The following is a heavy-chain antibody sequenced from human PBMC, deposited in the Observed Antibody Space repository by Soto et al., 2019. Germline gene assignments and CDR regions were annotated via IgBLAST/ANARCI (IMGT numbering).Heavy chain of an antibody. CDR3: ARKRGIGAACAIAFDY. Sequence: QVQLVQSGAEVKKPGSSVKVSCKASGDTFSNYGITWVRQAPGQGFEWMGEIFPVFATVNYAQRFQGRAMITADESTSTAFIDLSSLTPDDTAMYYCARKRGIGAACAIAFDYWGQGTLLTVSS. CDR1: GDTFSNYG. J-gene: IGHJ4*02. CDR2: IFPVFATV. V-gene: IGHV1-69*01. D-gene: IGHD6-13*01.